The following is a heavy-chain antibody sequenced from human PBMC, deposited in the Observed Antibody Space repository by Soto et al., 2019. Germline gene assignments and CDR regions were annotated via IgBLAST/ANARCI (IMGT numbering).Heavy chain of an antibody. Sequence: QVQLVRSGAEVKKPGSSVKVSCKASGGTFNRYAISWVRQAPGQGLEWMGGSIPIFGIGNDAQRFQGRVTITADESTGTAYMELSSLRSEDTGVYYCARSAITLFGVVSIPPHYYSEMDVWGQGTTVTVSS. J-gene: IGHJ6*02. D-gene: IGHD3-3*01. CDR2: SIPIFGIG. CDR3: ARSAITLFGVVSIPPHYYSEMDV. V-gene: IGHV1-69*01. CDR1: GGTFNRYA.